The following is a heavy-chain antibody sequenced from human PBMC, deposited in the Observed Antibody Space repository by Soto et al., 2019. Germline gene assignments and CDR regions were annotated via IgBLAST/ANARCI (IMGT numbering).Heavy chain of an antibody. D-gene: IGHD2-8*01. J-gene: IGHJ3*02. CDR1: GVSVSNNL. V-gene: IGHV3-66*01. CDR2: IYSGGAT. Sequence: EVQLVESGGGLVQPGGSLTLACAASGVSVSNNLMQWVRQAPGKGLEWVSVIYSGGATLYADSVKGRFIISRDNSKNTVYLQMNSLRADDTAVYYCARNGGPNRTNRIWGQGTEVIISS. CDR3: ARNGGPNRTNRI.